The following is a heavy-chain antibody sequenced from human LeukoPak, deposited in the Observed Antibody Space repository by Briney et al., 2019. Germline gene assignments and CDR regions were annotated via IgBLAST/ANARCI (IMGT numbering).Heavy chain of an antibody. Sequence: GAPLRLSCAASGFTFSNYAMSWVRQAPGKGLEWVSAITGSGGNTYYADSVKGRFTISRDNSKNTVFLQMNSLRAEDTAVYYCAKWGDYGVLTGYYVSDYWGQGTLVTVSS. CDR1: GFTFSNYA. V-gene: IGHV3-23*01. CDR2: ITGSGGNT. D-gene: IGHD3-9*01. CDR3: AKWGDYGVLTGYYVSDY. J-gene: IGHJ4*02.